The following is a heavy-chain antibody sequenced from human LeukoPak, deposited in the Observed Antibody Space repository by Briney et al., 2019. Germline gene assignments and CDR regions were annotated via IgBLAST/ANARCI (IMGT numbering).Heavy chain of an antibody. Sequence: GEPLKISCKASGYSFTNYWIGWVRQMPGKGLEWMGIIYSGDSDTKYSPSFQGQVTISADKSISTAYLQWSSLKASDTAMYYCARQVAPGVAFDIWGQGTMVTVSS. CDR2: IYSGDSDT. CDR3: ARQVAPGVAFDI. J-gene: IGHJ3*02. V-gene: IGHV5-51*01. D-gene: IGHD2-15*01. CDR1: GYSFTNYW.